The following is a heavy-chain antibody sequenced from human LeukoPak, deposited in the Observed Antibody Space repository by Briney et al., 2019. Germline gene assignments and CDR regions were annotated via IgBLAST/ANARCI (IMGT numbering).Heavy chain of an antibody. V-gene: IGHV4-30-2*01. CDR2: INHSGST. CDR3: ARGVVITKYYYYYMDV. D-gene: IGHD3-22*01. CDR1: GGSISSGGYS. Sequence: SETLSLTCAVSGGSISSGGYSWSWIRQPPGKGLEWIGEINHSGSTNYNPSLKSRVTISVDTSKNQFSLKLSSVTAADTAVYYCARGVVITKYYYYYMDVWGKGTTVTVSS. J-gene: IGHJ6*03.